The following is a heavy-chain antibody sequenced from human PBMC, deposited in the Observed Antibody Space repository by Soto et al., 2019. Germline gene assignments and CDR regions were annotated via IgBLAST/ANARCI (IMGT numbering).Heavy chain of an antibody. Sequence: GGSLRLSCAASGFTLSDHYMSLIRQAPGKGLEWIGYSSNSGSFTRYADSVKGRFSISRDNAKNSLYLQINSLRGDDTAIYYCVRSGDNYNLLDYWGQGTPVTVSS. CDR3: VRSGDNYNLLDY. CDR2: SSNSGSFT. V-gene: IGHV3-11*06. J-gene: IGHJ4*02. CDR1: GFTLSDHY. D-gene: IGHD1-1*01.